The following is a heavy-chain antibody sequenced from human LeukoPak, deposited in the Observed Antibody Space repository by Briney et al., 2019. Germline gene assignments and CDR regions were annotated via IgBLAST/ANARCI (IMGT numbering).Heavy chain of an antibody. V-gene: IGHV3-23*01. CDR1: GFTFSSYE. CDR2: ISGSGGST. D-gene: IGHD3-10*01. CDR3: AKVFSERYYGSGSYYNQDYYYMDV. J-gene: IGHJ6*03. Sequence: PGGSLRLSCAASGFTFSSYEMNWVRQAPGKGLEWVSAISGSGGSTYYADSVKGRFTISRDNSKNTLYLQMNSLRAEDTAVYYCAKVFSERYYGSGSYYNQDYYYMDVWGKGTTVTVSS.